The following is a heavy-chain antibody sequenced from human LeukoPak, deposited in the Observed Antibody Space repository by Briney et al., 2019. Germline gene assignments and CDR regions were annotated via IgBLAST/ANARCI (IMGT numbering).Heavy chain of an antibody. V-gene: IGHV3-23*01. Sequence: GGSLRLSCAASGFTFSTYAMNWVRQAPGKGLEWVSGISDSGATTYYPDSVKGRFTISRDNSKNTLYLQMNSLRAEDTAVYYCAKESAPYYDYVWGSYRWDYWGQGTLVTVSS. J-gene: IGHJ4*02. D-gene: IGHD3-16*02. CDR1: GFTFSTYA. CDR2: ISDSGATT. CDR3: AKESAPYYDYVWGSYRWDY.